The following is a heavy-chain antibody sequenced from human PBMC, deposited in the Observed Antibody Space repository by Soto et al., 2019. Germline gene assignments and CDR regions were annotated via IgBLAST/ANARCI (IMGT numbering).Heavy chain of an antibody. J-gene: IGHJ4*02. CDR1: GFTFSNDD. V-gene: IGHV3-23*01. CDR3: AKNIGGFSGYANFDY. Sequence: EVQLLESGGDLVQPGGSLRLPCVASGFTFSNDDLSWVRQASGKGLEWVSAITAGGFNTYYADSVKGRFTISRDNSKNTLYLQMNSLRAEDTAVYYCAKNIGGFSGYANFDYWGQGTLVTVSS. D-gene: IGHD5-12*01. CDR2: ITAGGFNT.